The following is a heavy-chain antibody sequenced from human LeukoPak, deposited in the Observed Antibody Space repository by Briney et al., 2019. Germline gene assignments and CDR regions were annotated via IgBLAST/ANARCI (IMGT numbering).Heavy chain of an antibody. J-gene: IGHJ4*02. V-gene: IGHV1-69*05. Sequence: ASVKVSCKASGGTFSSYAISWVRQTPGQGLEWMGRIIPIFGTANYAQKFQGRVTITTDESTNTAYMELSSLRSEDTAVYYCVRDPLVMGPCPGGFDCWGQGPLVTVSS. CDR2: IIPIFGTA. CDR1: GGTFSSYA. CDR3: VRDPLVMGPCPGGFDC. D-gene: IGHD2-21*01.